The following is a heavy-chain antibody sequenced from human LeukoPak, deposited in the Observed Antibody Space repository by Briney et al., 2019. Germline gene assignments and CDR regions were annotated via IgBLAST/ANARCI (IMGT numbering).Heavy chain of an antibody. CDR2: IHWNDDN. V-gene: IGHV2-5*01. D-gene: IGHD3-3*01. CDR3: AHLADFWSGYFYFDY. J-gene: IGHJ4*02. CDR1: GFALSTSRVG. Sequence: SPTLVNPTQPLTLTCTFSGFALSTSRVGVGWIRQPPGKALERPAPIHWNDDNRYSPSLKSSLTIPKGTSKHPLVLTMTNMDSVDTAPYYCAHLADFWSGYFYFDYWGQGTLVTVSS.